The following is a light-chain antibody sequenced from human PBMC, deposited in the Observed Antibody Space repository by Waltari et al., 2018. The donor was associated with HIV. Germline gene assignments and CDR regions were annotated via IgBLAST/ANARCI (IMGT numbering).Light chain of an antibody. V-gene: IGKV1-39*01. CDR2: AAS. Sequence: DIQMTQSPSSLSASIGDKVTITCRASQSITTFLNWYQQQPGKAPKLLIYAASSLQGGVPSRFSGSGSGTDFTLTVVGLQPEDFATYFCQQSYTISPTFGGGTKVEIK. CDR3: QQSYTISPT. CDR1: QSITTF. J-gene: IGKJ4*01.